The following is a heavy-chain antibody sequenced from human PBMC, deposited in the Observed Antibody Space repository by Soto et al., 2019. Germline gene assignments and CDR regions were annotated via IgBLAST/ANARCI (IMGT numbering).Heavy chain of an antibody. Sequence: SETLSLTCAVYGGLHSESCWTWIRQPTGKGLEWIWEINHVGGTNYNPSLKSRVTMSVDTSQNQFSLRLISVTAADKAMYFCVRIRYQLPSSLLWLDPWGQGTPVTVSS. V-gene: IGHV4-34*01. D-gene: IGHD3-16*02. CDR1: GGLHSESC. CDR2: INHVGGT. J-gene: IGHJ5*02. CDR3: VRIRYQLPSSLLWLDP.